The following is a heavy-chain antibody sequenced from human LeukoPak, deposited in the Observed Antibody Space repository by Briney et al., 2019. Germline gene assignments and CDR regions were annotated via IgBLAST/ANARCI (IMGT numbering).Heavy chain of an antibody. Sequence: ASVKVSCKASGYTFTGYYMHWVRQAPGQGLEWMGWINPNSGGTNYAQKFQGRVTMTRGTSISTAYMELSRLRSDDTAVYYCARAEMDTAMVWVPYWGQGTLVTVSS. V-gene: IGHV1-2*02. D-gene: IGHD5-18*01. CDR3: ARAEMDTAMVWVPY. J-gene: IGHJ4*02. CDR2: INPNSGGT. CDR1: GYTFTGYY.